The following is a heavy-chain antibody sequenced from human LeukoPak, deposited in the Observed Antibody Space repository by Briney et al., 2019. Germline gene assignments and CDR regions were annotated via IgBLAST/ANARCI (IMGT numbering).Heavy chain of an antibody. CDR1: GFTFSSSA. CDR3: TRHYLLGGGIAYFDY. V-gene: IGHV3-73*01. D-gene: IGHD2-15*01. CDR2: IRSKANSYAT. J-gene: IGHJ4*02. Sequence: PGGSLRLSCAASGFTFSSSAMHWVRQASGKGLEWVGRIRSKANSYATAYAASVKGRFTISRDDSKNTAYLQMSSLKTEDTAVYYCTRHYLLGGGIAYFDYWGQGTLVTVSS.